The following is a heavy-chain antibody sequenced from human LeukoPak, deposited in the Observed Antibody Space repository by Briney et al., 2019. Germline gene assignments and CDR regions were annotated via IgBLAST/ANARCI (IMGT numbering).Heavy chain of an antibody. CDR2: IIPIFGTA. J-gene: IGHJ5*02. V-gene: IGHV1-69*06. Sequence: SVKVSCKTSGYTFTSYGISWVRQAPGQGLEWMGGIIPIFGTANYAQKFQGRVTITADKSTSTAYMELSSLRSEDTAVYYCARDSRGSGSYSLGWFDPWGQGTLVTVSS. CDR3: ARDSRGSGSYSLGWFDP. D-gene: IGHD3-10*01. CDR1: GYTFTSYG.